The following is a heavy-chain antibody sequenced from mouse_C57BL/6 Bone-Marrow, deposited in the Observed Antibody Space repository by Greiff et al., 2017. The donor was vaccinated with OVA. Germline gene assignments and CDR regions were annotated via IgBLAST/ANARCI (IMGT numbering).Heavy chain of an antibody. J-gene: IGHJ4*01. V-gene: IGHV1-39*01. CDR3: ARWDYYGSSYYAMDY. D-gene: IGHD1-1*01. CDR1: GYSFTDYN. CDR2: INPNYGTT. Sequence: VQLQQSGPELVKPGASVKISCTASGYSFTDYNMNWVKQSNGKSLEWIGVINPNYGTTSYNQKFKGKATLTVDKSSSTAYMQLNSLTSEDSAVYYCARWDYYGSSYYAMDYWGQGTSVTVSA.